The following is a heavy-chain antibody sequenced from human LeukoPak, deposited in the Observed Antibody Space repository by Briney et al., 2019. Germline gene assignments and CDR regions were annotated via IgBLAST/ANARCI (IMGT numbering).Heavy chain of an antibody. J-gene: IGHJ4*02. Sequence: SETLSLTCTVSGGFISSYYWSWIRQPPGKGLEWIGYIYCSGSTNYNPSLKSRVTISVDTFKNQFSLKLSSVTAADTAVYYCARGSGYYRYWGQGTLVTVSS. CDR3: ARGSGYYRY. CDR1: GGFISSYY. CDR2: IYCSGST. D-gene: IGHD3-22*01. V-gene: IGHV4-59*01.